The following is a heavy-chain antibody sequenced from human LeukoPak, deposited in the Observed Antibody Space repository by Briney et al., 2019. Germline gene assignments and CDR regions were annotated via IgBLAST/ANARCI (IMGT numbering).Heavy chain of an antibody. D-gene: IGHD3-10*01. CDR3: AKDDSRGSGSSGWFDP. Sequence: GGSLRLSCAASGFTFSSYAMSWVRQAPGKGLEWVSAISGSGGSTYYADSVKGRFTISRDNSKNTLYLQMNNLGAEDTAVYYCAKDDSRGSGSSGWFDPWGQGTLVTVSS. CDR2: ISGSGGST. J-gene: IGHJ5*02. V-gene: IGHV3-23*01. CDR1: GFTFSSYA.